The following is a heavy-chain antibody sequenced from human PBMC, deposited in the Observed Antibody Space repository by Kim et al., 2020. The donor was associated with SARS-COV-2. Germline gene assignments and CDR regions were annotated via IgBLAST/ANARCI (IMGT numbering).Heavy chain of an antibody. J-gene: IGHJ4*02. CDR3: ASQPSLWFGELLGY. D-gene: IGHD3-10*01. V-gene: IGHV4-39*01. CDR1: GGSISSSSYY. CDR2: IYYSGST. Sequence: SETLSLTCTVSGGSISSSSYYWGWIRQPPGKGLEWIGSIYYSGSTYYNPSLKSRVTISVDTSKNQFSLKLSSVTAADTAVYYCASQPSLWFGELLGYWGQGTLVTVSS.